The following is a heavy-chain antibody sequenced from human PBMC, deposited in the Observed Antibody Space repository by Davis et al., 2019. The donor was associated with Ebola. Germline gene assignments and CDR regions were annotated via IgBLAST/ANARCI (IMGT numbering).Heavy chain of an antibody. D-gene: IGHD1-7*01. CDR3: ARLRTQYYYYYGMDV. J-gene: IGHJ6*02. V-gene: IGHV5-10-1*04. CDR1: GYSFTSYW. Sequence: GESLKISCKGSGYSFTSYWISWVRQLPGKGLEWMGRIDPSDSYTNYSPSFQGQVTISADKSISTAYLQWSSLKASDTAMYYCARLRTQYYYYYGMDVWGQGTTVTVSS. CDR2: IDPSDSYT.